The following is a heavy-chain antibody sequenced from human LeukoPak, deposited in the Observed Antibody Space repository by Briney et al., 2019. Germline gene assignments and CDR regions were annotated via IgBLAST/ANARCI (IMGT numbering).Heavy chain of an antibody. V-gene: IGHV3-30*04. CDR1: GFPFSDFA. Sequence: PGRSLRLSCSGSGFPFSDFAVHWVRQAPGKGLEWVAAISDDGKHNYYADSVKGRFTISRDNSKNTLHLQMNTLRAEDTALYYCVRNYYDRSGYYYSDHWGQGTLVIVSS. CDR2: ISDDGKHN. D-gene: IGHD3-22*01. CDR3: VRNYYDRSGYYYSDH. J-gene: IGHJ4*02.